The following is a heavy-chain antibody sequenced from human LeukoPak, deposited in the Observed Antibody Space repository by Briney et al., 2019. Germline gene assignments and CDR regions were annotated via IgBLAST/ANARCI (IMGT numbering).Heavy chain of an antibody. V-gene: IGHV4-59*01. CDR3: ARVEWGRGNSGQIDY. J-gene: IGHJ4*02. Sequence: PSETLSLTCTVSGTSISSYYWSWIRQPPGKGLEWIGYIYYSGSTNYNPSLKSRVTISVDTSKNQFSLKLSSVTAADTAVYYCARVEWGRGNSGQIDYWGQGTLVTVSS. D-gene: IGHD4-23*01. CDR1: GTSISSYY. CDR2: IYYSGST.